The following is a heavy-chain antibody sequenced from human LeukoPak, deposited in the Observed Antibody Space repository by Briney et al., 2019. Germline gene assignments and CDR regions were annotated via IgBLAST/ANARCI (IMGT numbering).Heavy chain of an antibody. V-gene: IGHV3-33*06. Sequence: SLRLSCAASGFTFSSYGMHWVRQAPGKGLEWVAVIWYDGSNKYYADSVKGRFTISRDNSKNTLYLQMNSLRAEDKAVYYCAKDLSVEMASEARGFGGQETLVTVSS. D-gene: IGHD5-24*01. CDR3: AKDLSVEMASEARGF. CDR1: GFTFSSYG. J-gene: IGHJ4*02. CDR2: IWYDGSNK.